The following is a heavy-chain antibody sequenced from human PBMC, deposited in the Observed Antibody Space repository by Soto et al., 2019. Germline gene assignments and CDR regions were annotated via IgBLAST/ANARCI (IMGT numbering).Heavy chain of an antibody. D-gene: IGHD2-2*02. J-gene: IGHJ5*02. CDR1: GFTFSSYA. V-gene: IGHV3-30-3*01. Sequence: PGGSLRLSCAASGFTFSSYAMHWVRQAPGKGLEWVAVISYDGSNKYYADSVKGRFTISRDNSKNTLYLQMNSLRAEDTAVYYCARDPRRYCSSTSCYTWFDPWGQGTLVTVSS. CDR3: ARDPRRYCSSTSCYTWFDP. CDR2: ISYDGSNK.